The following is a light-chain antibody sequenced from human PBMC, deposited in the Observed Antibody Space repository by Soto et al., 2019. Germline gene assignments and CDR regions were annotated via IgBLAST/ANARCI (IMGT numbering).Light chain of an antibody. V-gene: IGKV3-20*01. J-gene: IGKJ5*01. CDR1: QSVSNSY. Sequence: EIVLTQSPGTLSLSPGERATLSCRASQSVSNSYLAWYQQKPGQAPRLHIYGAATRATGIPDRFSGSGSGTYFILTISRVEPEDFAVYYWQQYGSSPPITFGQGTRPEIK. CDR3: QQYGSSPPIT. CDR2: GAA.